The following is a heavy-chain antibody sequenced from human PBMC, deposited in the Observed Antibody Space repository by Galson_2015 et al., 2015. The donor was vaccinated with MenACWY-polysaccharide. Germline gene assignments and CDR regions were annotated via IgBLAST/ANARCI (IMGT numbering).Heavy chain of an antibody. CDR2: IYPGDSDT. Sequence: QSGAEVKKPGESLKISCKGSGYSFTNYWIAWVRQMPGKGLEWLGIIYPGDSDTRYSPSFEGQVTISADKSINTAYLQWSTLKASDTAMYYCARNYGLDVWGQGTTVAVSS. CDR1: GYSFTNYW. J-gene: IGHJ6*02. V-gene: IGHV5-51*03. CDR3: ARNYGLDV.